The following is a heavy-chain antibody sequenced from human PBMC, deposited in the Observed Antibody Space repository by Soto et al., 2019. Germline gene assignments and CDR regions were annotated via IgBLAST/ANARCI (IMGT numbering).Heavy chain of an antibody. V-gene: IGHV3-48*03. J-gene: IGHJ4*02. Sequence: PGGSLRLSCAASGFTFSSYEMNWVRQAPGKGLEWVSYISSSGSTIYYADSVKGRFTISRDNAKNSLYLQMNSLRAEDTAVYYCARVGSLTVTTPLYDYWGQGTLVTVSS. D-gene: IGHD4-4*01. CDR3: ARVGSLTVTTPLYDY. CDR1: GFTFSSYE. CDR2: ISSSGSTI.